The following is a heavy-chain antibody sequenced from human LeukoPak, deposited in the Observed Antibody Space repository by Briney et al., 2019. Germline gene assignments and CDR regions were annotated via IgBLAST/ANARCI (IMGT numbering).Heavy chain of an antibody. CDR2: IYYSGST. D-gene: IGHD6-6*01. CDR3: ARLLEQLVPGYYYYYYMDV. CDR1: GGSISSGGYY. V-gene: IGHV4-31*03. Sequence: PSETLSLTCTVSGGSISSGGYYWSWIRQHPGKGLEWIGYIYYSGSTYYNPSLKSRVTISVDTSKNQFSLKLSSVTAADTAVYSCARLLEQLVPGYYYYYYMDVWGKGTTVTVSS. J-gene: IGHJ6*03.